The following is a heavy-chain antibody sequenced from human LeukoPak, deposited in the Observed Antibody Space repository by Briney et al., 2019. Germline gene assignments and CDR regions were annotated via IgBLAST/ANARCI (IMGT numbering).Heavy chain of an antibody. CDR3: AREGSLYSYGYGVRAFDI. V-gene: IGHV4-34*01. J-gene: IGHJ3*02. D-gene: IGHD5-18*01. Sequence: SKTLSLTCAVYGGSFSGYYWSWIRQPPGKGLEWIGEINHSGNTNYNPSLKSRVTISVDTSKNQFSLKLSSVTAADTAVYYCAREGSLYSYGYGVRAFDIWGQGTMVTVSS. CDR2: INHSGNT. CDR1: GGSFSGYY.